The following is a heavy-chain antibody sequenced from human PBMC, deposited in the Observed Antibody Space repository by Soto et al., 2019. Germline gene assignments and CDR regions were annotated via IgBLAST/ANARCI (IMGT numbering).Heavy chain of an antibody. V-gene: IGHV3-33*01. Sequence: QVQLVESGGGVVQPGRSLRLSCAASGFTFSNYGMHWVRQAPGKGLEWVARIYYDASNEYYADSVRGRFTISRDSSKNTLYMQMDSLRAEDTALYYCASGRGSGSFYQLDYWGQGPRVTVSS. CDR1: GFTFSNYG. CDR3: ASGRGSGSFYQLDY. D-gene: IGHD1-26*01. J-gene: IGHJ4*02. CDR2: IYYDASNE.